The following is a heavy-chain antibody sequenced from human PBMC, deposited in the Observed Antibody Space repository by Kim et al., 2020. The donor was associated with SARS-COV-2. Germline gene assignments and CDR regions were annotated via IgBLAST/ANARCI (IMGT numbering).Heavy chain of an antibody. CDR2: IYYSGST. J-gene: IGHJ3*02. CDR3: AKRGGWELLVHAFDI. Sequence: SETLSLTCTVSGGSISSSSYYWGWIRQPPGKGLEWIGSIYYSGSTYYNPSLKSRVAISVDTSKNQFSLKLSSVTAADTAVYYCAKRGGWELLVHAFDIWGQGTMVTVSS. V-gene: IGHV4-39*01. D-gene: IGHD1-26*01. CDR1: GGSISSSSYY.